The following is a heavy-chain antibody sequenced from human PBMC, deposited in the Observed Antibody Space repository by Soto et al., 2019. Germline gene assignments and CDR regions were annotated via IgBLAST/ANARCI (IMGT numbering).Heavy chain of an antibody. CDR3: ARDGSYCGGDCYFNYYYGMDV. J-gene: IGHJ6*02. CDR2: IIPIFGTA. V-gene: IGHV1-69*13. D-gene: IGHD2-21*02. CDR1: GGTFSSYA. Sequence: ASVKVSCKASGGTFSSYAISWVRQAPGQGLEWMGGIIPIFGTANYAQKFQGRVTITADESTSTAYMELSSLRSEDTAVYYCARDGSYCGGDCYFNYYYGMDVWGQGTTVTVS.